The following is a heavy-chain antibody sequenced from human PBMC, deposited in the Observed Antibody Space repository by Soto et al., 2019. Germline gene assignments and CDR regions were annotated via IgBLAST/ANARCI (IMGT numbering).Heavy chain of an antibody. D-gene: IGHD3-22*01. CDR1: VFTFSSYA. CDR2: ISYDGSNK. Sequence: GGALRLSGAAPVFTFSSYAMHWVRQAPGKGLEWVAVISYDGSNKYYADSVKGRFTISRDNSKNTLYLQMNSLRAEDTAVYYCARGITMIVVVIPDAFDIWGQGTMVTVSS. CDR3: ARGITMIVVVIPDAFDI. J-gene: IGHJ3*02. V-gene: IGHV3-30-3*01.